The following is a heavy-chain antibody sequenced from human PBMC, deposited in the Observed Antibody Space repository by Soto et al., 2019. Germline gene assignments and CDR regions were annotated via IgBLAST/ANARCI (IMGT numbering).Heavy chain of an antibody. CDR3: ARDPTPYYYGSGSYYWFDP. CDR1: GYTFTSYG. V-gene: IGHV1-18*01. CDR2: ISAYNGNT. Sequence: ASVKVSCKASGYTFTSYGISWVRQAPGQGLKWMGWISAYNGNTNYAQKLQGRVTMTTDTSTSTAYMELRSLRSDDTAVYYCARDPTPYYYGSGSYYWFDPWGQGTLVTVSS. D-gene: IGHD3-10*01. J-gene: IGHJ5*02.